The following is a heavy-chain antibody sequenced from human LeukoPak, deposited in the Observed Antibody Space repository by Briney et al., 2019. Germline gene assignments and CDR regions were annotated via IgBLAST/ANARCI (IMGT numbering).Heavy chain of an antibody. J-gene: IGHJ4*02. CDR3: ARDQEWELLDY. V-gene: IGHV3-48*03. CDR2: ISSSGNTI. D-gene: IGHD1-26*01. CDR1: GFTFSSYE. Sequence: GGSLRLSCAASGFTFSSYEMNWVRQAPGKGLEWISYISSSGNTIYYADSVKGRFTISRDNAKNSLYLQMNSLRAEDTAVYYCARDQEWELLDYWGQGSLDTVSS.